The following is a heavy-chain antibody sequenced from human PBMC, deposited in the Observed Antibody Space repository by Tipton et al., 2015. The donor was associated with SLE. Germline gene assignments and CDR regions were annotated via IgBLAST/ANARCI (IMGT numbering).Heavy chain of an antibody. CDR3: ARRRFQSASDY. V-gene: IGHV4-59*02. CDR2: IYYSRDT. Sequence: TLSLTCTVSGGSVSGFYWSWIRQPPGKGLEFIGYIYYSRDTNYNPSLKSRVSISVDTSKNQLSLKLTSVTAADTAVYYCARRRFQSASDYWGQGTLVSVSS. CDR1: GGSVSGFY. J-gene: IGHJ4*02. D-gene: IGHD2-21*01.